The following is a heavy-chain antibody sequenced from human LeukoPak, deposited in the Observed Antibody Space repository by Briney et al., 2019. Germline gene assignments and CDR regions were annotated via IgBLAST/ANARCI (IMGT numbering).Heavy chain of an antibody. D-gene: IGHD5-24*01. CDR1: GFTFSSYS. CDR2: ISSSSSYI. J-gene: IGHJ4*02. Sequence: GGSLRLSCAASGFTFSSYSMNWVRQAPGKGLEWVSSISSSSSYIYYADSVKGRFTISRDNAKNSLYLQMNSLRAEDTAVYYCAKMKMATKGMIFDYWGQGTLVTVS. V-gene: IGHV3-21*01. CDR3: AKMKMATKGMIFDY.